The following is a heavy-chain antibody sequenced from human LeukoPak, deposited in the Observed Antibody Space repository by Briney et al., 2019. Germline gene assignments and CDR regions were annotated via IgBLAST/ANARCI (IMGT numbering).Heavy chain of an antibody. CDR2: IYYSGST. D-gene: IGHD3-10*01. Sequence: SETLSLTCTVSGASVSGIAYYWGWIRQPPGKGLEWIGNIYYSGSTYYNESLESRVTISIDTSKNQFSLKLSSVTGADTAVYYCARTRYYYNSRSYGAPYYFDYWGQGTLVTVS. CDR3: ARTRYYYNSRSYGAPYYFDY. J-gene: IGHJ4*02. V-gene: IGHV4-39*07. CDR1: GASVSGIAYY.